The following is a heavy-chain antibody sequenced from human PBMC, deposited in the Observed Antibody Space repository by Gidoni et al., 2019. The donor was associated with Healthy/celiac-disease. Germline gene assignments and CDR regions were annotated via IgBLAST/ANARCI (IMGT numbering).Heavy chain of an antibody. J-gene: IGHJ4*02. CDR3: ASHYYDSSG. Sequence: QVQLVESGGGAVQPGRSLVLSVAAAGFTFGSYGMHWVRQAPGKGLEWLAVIWYDGSNKYYADSVKGLFTISRDNSKNTLYLQMNSLRAEDTAVYYCASHYYDSSGWGQGTLVTVSS. V-gene: IGHV3-33*01. CDR1: GFTFGSYG. CDR2: IWYDGSNK. D-gene: IGHD3-22*01.